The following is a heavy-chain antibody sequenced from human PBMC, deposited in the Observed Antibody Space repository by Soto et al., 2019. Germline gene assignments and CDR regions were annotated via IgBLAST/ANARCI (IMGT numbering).Heavy chain of an antibody. Sequence: QLQLQESGSGLVKPSQTLSLTCAVSGGSISSGGYSWSWIRQPPGKGLEWIGYIYHSGSTYYNPSLKVRVPRSLDSSKNHFSLQLSSVTAADTAVYYCAAGGGLPRYYWGQVTLVTVSS. CDR2: IYHSGST. D-gene: IGHD5-12*01. CDR3: AAGGGLPRYY. J-gene: IGHJ4*02. CDR1: GGSISSGGYS. V-gene: IGHV4-30-2*01.